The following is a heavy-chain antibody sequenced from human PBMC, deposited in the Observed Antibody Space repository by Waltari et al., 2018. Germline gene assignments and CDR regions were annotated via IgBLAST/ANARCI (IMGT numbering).Heavy chain of an antibody. CDR2: IWYDGSNK. J-gene: IGHJ6*02. CDR1: GSTFSSYG. Sequence: QVQLVESGGGVVQPGRSLRLSCAASGSTFSSYGMHWVRQAPGKGLEWVGVIWYDGSNKYYADSVKGRFTISRDKSKNTLYLQMNSLGAEDTAVYYCARDRGDYGMDVWGQGTTVTVSS. D-gene: IGHD3-10*01. V-gene: IGHV3-33*01. CDR3: ARDRGDYGMDV.